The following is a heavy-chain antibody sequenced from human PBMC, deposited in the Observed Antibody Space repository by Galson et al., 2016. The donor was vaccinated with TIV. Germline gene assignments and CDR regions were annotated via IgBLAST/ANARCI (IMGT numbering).Heavy chain of an antibody. Sequence: SLRLSCAASGFTLSDYYMTWIRQAPGKGLEWLSHISYSGIAKYDADSMKGLLTMSRDLAKNPMYMGMSSLRAEDTAVYYCARYRGKSYALDVWGQGTAVTVSS. J-gene: IGHJ6*02. CDR2: ISYSGIAK. V-gene: IGHV3-11*01. D-gene: IGHD1-26*01. CDR3: ARYRGKSYALDV. CDR1: GFTLSDYY.